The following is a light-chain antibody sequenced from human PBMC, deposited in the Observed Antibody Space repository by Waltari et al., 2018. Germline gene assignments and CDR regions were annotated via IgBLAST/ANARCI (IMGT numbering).Light chain of an antibody. V-gene: IGLV1-40*01. CDR2: SNS. CDR1: SSNIGAGYG. J-gene: IGLJ1*01. CDR3: QSYDSSLRVFYV. Sequence: QSVLTQPPSLSGAPGQRVTISCTGSSSNIGAGYGVQWYQQFQGTAPKLLIYSNSNRPSVVPARFSGSKSRTSASLAITGLQAEDEADYYCQSYDSSLRVFYVFGTGTKVTV.